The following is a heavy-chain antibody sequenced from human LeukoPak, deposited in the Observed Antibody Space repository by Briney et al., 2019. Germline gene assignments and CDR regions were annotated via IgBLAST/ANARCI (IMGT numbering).Heavy chain of an antibody. CDR1: GGSISSYY. CDR3: ARVSGIAVAGTHPGGYYYYYMDV. Sequence: SETLSLTCTVSGGSISSYYWSWIRQPPGKGLEWIGYIYYSGSTNYNPSLKSRVTMSVDTSKNQFSLKLSSVTAADTAVYYCARVSGIAVAGTHPGGYYYYYMDVWGKGTTVTISS. V-gene: IGHV4-59*12. CDR2: IYYSGST. J-gene: IGHJ6*03. D-gene: IGHD6-19*01.